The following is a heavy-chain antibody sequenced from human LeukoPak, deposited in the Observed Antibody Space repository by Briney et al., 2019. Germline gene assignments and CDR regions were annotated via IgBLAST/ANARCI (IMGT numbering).Heavy chain of an antibody. J-gene: IGHJ6*02. D-gene: IGHD6-13*01. Sequence: SGGSLRLPCAASGFTFSDYYMSWIRQAPGKGLEWVSYISSSGSTIYYADSVKGRFTISRDNAKNSLYLQMNSLRAEDTAVYYCARDARPYSSSWYQSLNYYYYGMDVWGQGTTVTVSS. CDR1: GFTFSDYY. V-gene: IGHV3-11*01. CDR3: ARDARPYSSSWYQSLNYYYYGMDV. CDR2: ISSSGSTI.